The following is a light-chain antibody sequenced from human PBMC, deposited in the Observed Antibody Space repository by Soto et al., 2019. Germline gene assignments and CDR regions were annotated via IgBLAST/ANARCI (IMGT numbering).Light chain of an antibody. CDR2: TNN. CDR1: SSNIGRYT. CDR3: AAWDDSLNGPV. J-gene: IGLJ2*01. Sequence: QSGLTQPPSASGTPGQRVTISCSGSSSNIGRYTVNWYQQLPGTAPTLLISTNNQRPAGVPDRFSGSKSGTSASLAISGLQSKDAADYYSAAWDDSLNGPVFGGGTKLTVL. V-gene: IGLV1-44*01.